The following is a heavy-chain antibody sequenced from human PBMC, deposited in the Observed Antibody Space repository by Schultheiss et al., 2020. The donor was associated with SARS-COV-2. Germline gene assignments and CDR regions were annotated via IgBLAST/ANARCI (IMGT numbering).Heavy chain of an antibody. CDR2: IYYTGKT. Sequence: SETLSLTCTVSGGSISSGDYYWSWIRQPPGEGLEWIGYIYYTGKTYYNPSLKSRVTISVDTSKNQFSLKLSSVTAADAAVYYCARGIVAGVGYYGLDVWGQGTTVTVSS. J-gene: IGHJ6*02. V-gene: IGHV4-30-4*01. CDR1: GGSISSGDYY. CDR3: ARGIVAGVGYYGLDV. D-gene: IGHD2-21*01.